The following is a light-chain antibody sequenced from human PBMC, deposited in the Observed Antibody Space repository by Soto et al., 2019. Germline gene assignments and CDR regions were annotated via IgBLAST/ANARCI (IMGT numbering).Light chain of an antibody. Sequence: EIVLTQSPGTLSLSPGERATLSCRASQSLNRDLAWYQQKPGQSPRLLIFGASIRATGIPARFSGSGSGTEFTLTISGLQSEDFALYYCQQYQNLWTFGQGTKVDIK. CDR3: QQYQNLWT. J-gene: IGKJ1*01. CDR1: QSLNRD. CDR2: GAS. V-gene: IGKV3-15*01.